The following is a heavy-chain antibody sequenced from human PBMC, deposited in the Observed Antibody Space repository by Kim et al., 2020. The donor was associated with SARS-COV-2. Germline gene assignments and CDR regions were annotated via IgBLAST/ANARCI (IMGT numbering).Heavy chain of an antibody. CDR2: IYYSGST. Sequence: SETLSLTCTVSGGSISSSSYYWGWIRQPPGKGLEWIGSIYYSGSTYYNPSLKSRVTISVDTSKNQFSLKLSSVTAADTAVYYCARQVRWPLYYGMDVWGQGTTVTVSS. CDR1: GGSISSSSYY. CDR3: ARQVRWPLYYGMDV. J-gene: IGHJ6*02. D-gene: IGHD4-17*01. V-gene: IGHV4-39*01.